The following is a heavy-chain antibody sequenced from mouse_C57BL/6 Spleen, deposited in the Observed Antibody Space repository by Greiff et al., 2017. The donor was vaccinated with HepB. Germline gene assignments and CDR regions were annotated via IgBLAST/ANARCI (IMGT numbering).Heavy chain of an antibody. J-gene: IGHJ3*01. Sequence: VQLQQSGPGLVQPSQSLSITCTVSGFSLTSYGVHWVRQSPGKGLEWLGVLWSGGSTDYNAAFISRLSISKDNSTSQVFFKMNSLQADDTAIYYCALKDYGRSYGFADWGQGTLVTVSA. CDR3: ALKDYGRSYGFAD. CDR2: LWSGGST. CDR1: GFSLTSYG. D-gene: IGHD1-1*01. V-gene: IGHV2-2*01.